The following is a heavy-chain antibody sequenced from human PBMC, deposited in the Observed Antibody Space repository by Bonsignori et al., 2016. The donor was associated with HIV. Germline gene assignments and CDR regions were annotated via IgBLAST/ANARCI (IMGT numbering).Heavy chain of an antibody. Sequence: VRQMPGKGLEWIAYISSSGRTIFYADSVKGRFTISRDNAKKSLFLQMNSLRAADTAIYYCARDLEMTAMGAWGQGTLVTVSS. J-gene: IGHJ5*02. D-gene: IGHD5-24*01. CDR2: ISSSGRTI. V-gene: IGHV3-48*03. CDR3: ARDLEMTAMGA.